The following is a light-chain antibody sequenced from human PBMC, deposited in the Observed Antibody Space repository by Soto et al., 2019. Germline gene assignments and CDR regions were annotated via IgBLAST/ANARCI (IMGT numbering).Light chain of an antibody. CDR2: DVR. J-gene: IGLJ2*01. CDR3: SSYTSSSTVI. Sequence: QSALTKPASVSGSPGQSITISCTGTSSDVGGYNYISWYQQHPGKAPKFIIYDVRNRPSGVSNRFSGSRSGNTASLTISGLQAEDEADYYCSSYTSSSTVIFGGGTKLTV. CDR1: SSDVGGYNY. V-gene: IGLV2-14*01.